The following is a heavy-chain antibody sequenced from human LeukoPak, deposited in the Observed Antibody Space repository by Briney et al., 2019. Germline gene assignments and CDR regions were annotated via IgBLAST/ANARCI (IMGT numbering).Heavy chain of an antibody. CDR3: EKEDIAGNGFSFDS. CDR2: ISSSGRSI. D-gene: IGHD5-12*01. Sequence: SGGSLRLSCAASGFTFSSYDMNWVRQAPGKGPEWISYISSSGRSIYYADSVKGRFTISRDNAKNSVYLQMNSLRVEDTAIYYCEKEDIAGNGFSFDSWGKGTMVTVSS. CDR1: GFTFSSYD. J-gene: IGHJ4*02. V-gene: IGHV3-48*03.